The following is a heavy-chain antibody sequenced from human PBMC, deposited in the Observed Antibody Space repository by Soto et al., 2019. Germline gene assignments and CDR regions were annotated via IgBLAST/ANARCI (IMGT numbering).Heavy chain of an antibody. CDR1: GGSISSYY. Sequence: QVQLQESGPGLVKPSETLSLTCTVSGGSISSYYWSWIRQPPGKGLEWIGYIYYSGSTNYNPSLTSRVTISVDTSTNQFSLKLSSVTAADTAVYYCASASYYDSSGSPFDYWGQGTLVTVSS. J-gene: IGHJ4*02. CDR3: ASASYYDSSGSPFDY. D-gene: IGHD3-22*01. CDR2: IYYSGST. V-gene: IGHV4-59*01.